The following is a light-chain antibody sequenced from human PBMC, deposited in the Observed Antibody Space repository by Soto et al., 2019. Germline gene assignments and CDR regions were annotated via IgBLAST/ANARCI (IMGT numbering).Light chain of an antibody. J-gene: IGLJ2*01. CDR3: QSYDSGLGVYVV. CDR1: SSNIGAGYG. Sequence: QPVLTQPPSASGALGQRVSISCTGTSSNIGAGYGVHWYQHLPGTAPKLLIYGNNNRPSGVPDRFSGSKSGTSASLAITGLQAEDEADYYCQSYDSGLGVYVVFGGGTKVTVL. CDR2: GNN. V-gene: IGLV1-40*01.